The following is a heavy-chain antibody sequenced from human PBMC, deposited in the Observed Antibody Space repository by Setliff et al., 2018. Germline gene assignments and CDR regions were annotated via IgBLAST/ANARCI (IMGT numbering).Heavy chain of an antibody. CDR1: GFTLSDYA. CDR2: VWYGGSNE. D-gene: IGHD2-15*01. Sequence: GGSLRLSCAASGFTLSDYAMHWVRQAPGKGLEWVAVVWYGGSNEYYADSVKGRFTISRDDSKDTVFLQMNSLKTEDTGTYYCSTGSDGWWGQGTLVTVSS. J-gene: IGHJ4*02. V-gene: IGHV3-33*01. CDR3: STGSDGW.